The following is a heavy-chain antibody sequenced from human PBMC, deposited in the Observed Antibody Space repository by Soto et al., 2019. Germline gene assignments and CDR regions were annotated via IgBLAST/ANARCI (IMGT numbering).Heavy chain of an antibody. D-gene: IGHD3-22*01. J-gene: IGHJ1*01. V-gene: IGHV4-34*01. CDR3: GGGLRYSSVYSHVHYFHH. CDR1: GGSFSGYF. CDR2: INHSGNT. Sequence: QVQLHQWGAGLLKPSDTLSLTCAVYGGSFSGYFWTWIRQPPGKGLEWIGEINHSGNTNYSPSLKTRVPLFLAPSKNHFSLRLSCVPAADPAVFYCGGGLRYSSVYSHVHYFHHGGQGTLVPVSS.